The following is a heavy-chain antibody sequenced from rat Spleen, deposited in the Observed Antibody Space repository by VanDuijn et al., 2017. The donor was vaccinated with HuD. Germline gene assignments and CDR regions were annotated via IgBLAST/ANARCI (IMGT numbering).Heavy chain of an antibody. Sequence: EVQLQESGPGLVKPSQSLSLTCSVTGPSISSSYRWNWIRRFPGNELEWMGYINSAGTTIYSPSLKSRISITRDTSKNQFFLQVNSVTTEDTATYYCARSPLFDVMDAWGQGASVTVSS. CDR1: GPSISSSYR. D-gene: IGHD3-1*01. CDR3: ARSPLFDVMDA. V-gene: IGHV3-3*01. J-gene: IGHJ4*01. CDR2: INSAGTT.